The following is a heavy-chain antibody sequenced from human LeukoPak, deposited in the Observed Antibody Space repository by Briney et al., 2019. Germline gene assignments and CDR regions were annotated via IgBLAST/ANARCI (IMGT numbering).Heavy chain of an antibody. V-gene: IGHV3-30-3*01. CDR3: ARDVALPSYYYGMDV. J-gene: IGHJ6*02. CDR1: GFTFSSYA. D-gene: IGHD5-12*01. CDR2: ISYDGSNK. Sequence: PGGSLRLSCAASGFTFSSYAMHWVRQAPGKELEWVAVISYDGSNKYYADSVKGRFTISRDNSKNTLYLQMNSLRAEDTAVYYCARDVALPSYYYGMDVWGQGTTVTVSS.